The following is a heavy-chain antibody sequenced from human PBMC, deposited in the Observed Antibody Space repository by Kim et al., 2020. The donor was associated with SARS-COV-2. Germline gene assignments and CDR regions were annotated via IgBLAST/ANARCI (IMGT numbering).Heavy chain of an antibody. CDR1: GFTFSSHA. J-gene: IGHJ4*02. Sequence: GGSLRLSCAASGFTFSSHALHWVRQAPGKGLEWVALISYDASHISYPDSVKGRFIISRDNTKSTLYLQMNSLRPEDTAVYYCVAEIGSRSSDHWGQGTLVTVSS. CDR2: ISYDASHI. V-gene: IGHV3-30*04. D-gene: IGHD1-26*01. CDR3: VAEIGSRSSDH.